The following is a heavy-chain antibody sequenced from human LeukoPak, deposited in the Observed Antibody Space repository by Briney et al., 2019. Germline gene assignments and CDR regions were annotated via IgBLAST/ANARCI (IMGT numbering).Heavy chain of an antibody. CDR2: LTGSGGST. D-gene: IGHD3-9*01. J-gene: IGHJ5*02. Sequence: GGSLRLSCAASGFTFSTYAMNWVRQAPGKGLEWVSGLTGSGGSTYYADSVKGRFTISRDNSKNTLYLQMNSLRAEDTAVYYCARGYYDILTGYYPSWFDPWGQGTLVTVSS. V-gene: IGHV3-23*01. CDR3: ARGYYDILTGYYPSWFDP. CDR1: GFTFSTYA.